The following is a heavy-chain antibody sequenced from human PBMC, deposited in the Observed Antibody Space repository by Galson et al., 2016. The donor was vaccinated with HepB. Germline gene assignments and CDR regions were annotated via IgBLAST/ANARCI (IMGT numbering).Heavy chain of an antibody. Sequence: SLRLSRAAAGFTVSDNHVTWIRQAPGKGLECVSVIFGRGNTYYADSVEGRFTISRDNARNTVYLQMNSLRTEDTAVYYCAGYGGNSVWGQGTLVTVSS. J-gene: IGHJ4*02. D-gene: IGHD4-23*01. CDR1: GFTVSDNH. V-gene: IGHV3-53*01. CDR3: AGYGGNSV. CDR2: IFGRGNT.